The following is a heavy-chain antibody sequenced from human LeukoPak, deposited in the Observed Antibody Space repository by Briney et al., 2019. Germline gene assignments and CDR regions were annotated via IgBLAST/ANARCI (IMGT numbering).Heavy chain of an antibody. CDR1: GYSISSGYY. CDR3: ARRSTIFGVVIRYYFDY. CDR2: INHSGST. V-gene: IGHV4-38-2*02. D-gene: IGHD3-3*01. Sequence: SETLSLTCTVSGYSISSGYYWGWIRQPPGKGLEWIGSINHSGSTNYNPSLKSRVTISVDTSKNQFSLKLSSVTAADTAVYYCARRSTIFGVVIRYYFDYWGRGTLVTVSS. J-gene: IGHJ4*02.